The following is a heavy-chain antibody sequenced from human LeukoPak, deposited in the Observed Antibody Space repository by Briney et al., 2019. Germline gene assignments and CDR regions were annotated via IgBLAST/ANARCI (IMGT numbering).Heavy chain of an antibody. D-gene: IGHD4-17*01. V-gene: IGHV3-30-3*01. J-gene: IGHJ4*02. CDR1: GFTFGSYA. Sequence: GGSLRLSCAASGFTFGSYAMHWVRQAPGKGLEWVAVISYDGSNKYYADSVKGRFTISRDNSKNTLYLQMNSLRAEDTAVYYCARDLDYGDIDYWGQGTLVTVSS. CDR2: ISYDGSNK. CDR3: ARDLDYGDIDY.